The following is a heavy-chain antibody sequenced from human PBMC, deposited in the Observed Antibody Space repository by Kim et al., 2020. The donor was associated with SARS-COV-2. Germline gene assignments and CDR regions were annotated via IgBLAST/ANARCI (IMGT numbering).Heavy chain of an antibody. CDR1: GFTFSNAW. CDR2: IKSKTDGGTT. V-gene: IGHV3-15*01. D-gene: IGHD6-13*01. Sequence: GGSLRLSCAASGFTFSNAWMSWVRQAPGKGLEWVGRIKSKTDGGTTDYAAPVKGRFTISRDDSKNTLYLQMNSLKTEDTAVYYCTTPRQLASWSTRKSAVYDYWGQGTLVTVSS. CDR3: TTPRQLASWSTRKSAVYDY. J-gene: IGHJ4*02.